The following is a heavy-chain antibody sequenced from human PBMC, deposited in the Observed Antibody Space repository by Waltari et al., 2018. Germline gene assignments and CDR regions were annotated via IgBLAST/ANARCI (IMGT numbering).Heavy chain of an antibody. CDR3: ARDQDYNFWRGMDV. CDR2: ISYNGGTK. D-gene: IGHD3-3*01. V-gene: IGHV3-9*01. Sequence: EVQLVESGGGWVQPGRSLRLSCLPSGFTFDVFALHWVRQAPGKGLEWVSGISYNGGTKGYADSVKGRFTISRDNTKNSLYLQMNSLRREDTALYYCARDQDYNFWRGMDVWGQGTTVIVSS. J-gene: IGHJ6*02. CDR1: GFTFDVFA.